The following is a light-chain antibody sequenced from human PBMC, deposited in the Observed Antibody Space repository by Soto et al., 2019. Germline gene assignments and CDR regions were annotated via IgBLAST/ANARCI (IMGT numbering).Light chain of an antibody. CDR2: AAS. Sequence: DIQMTQSPSSLSASVGDRVTITCRASQSISSYLNWYQQKPGKAPKLLIYAASSLQSGVPSRFSGSGSATAFTLTISSLQPEDFATYYGQQSYSTPFTFGPGTKVVIK. V-gene: IGKV1-39*01. CDR3: QQSYSTPFT. J-gene: IGKJ3*01. CDR1: QSISSY.